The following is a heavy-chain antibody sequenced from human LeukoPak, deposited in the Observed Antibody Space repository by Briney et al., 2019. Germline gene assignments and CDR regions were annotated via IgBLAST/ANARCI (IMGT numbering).Heavy chain of an antibody. CDR3: ARWGGYETFDY. J-gene: IGHJ4*02. Sequence: PGGSLRLSCAASGFTFTSYAMSWVRQAPGKGLEWVSAISGSAGSTYYADSVKGRFTISRDNSKNTLYLLMNSLRAEDTAVYYCARWGGYETFDYWGQGTLVTVSS. CDR2: ISGSAGST. V-gene: IGHV3-23*01. CDR1: GFTFTSYA. D-gene: IGHD5-12*01.